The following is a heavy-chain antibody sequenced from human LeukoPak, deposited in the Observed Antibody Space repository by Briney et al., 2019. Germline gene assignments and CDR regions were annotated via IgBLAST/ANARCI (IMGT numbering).Heavy chain of an antibody. V-gene: IGHV3-21*05. J-gene: IGHJ4*02. CDR3: AREGGSYYRTLGY. Sequence: GGSLRLSCAASGFTFSSYEMNWVRQAPGKGLEWVSYISSSSSYIYYADSVKGRFTISRDNAKNSLYLQMNSLRAEDTAVYYCAREGGSYYRTLGYWGQGTLVTVSS. CDR2: ISSSSSYI. D-gene: IGHD1-26*01. CDR1: GFTFSSYE.